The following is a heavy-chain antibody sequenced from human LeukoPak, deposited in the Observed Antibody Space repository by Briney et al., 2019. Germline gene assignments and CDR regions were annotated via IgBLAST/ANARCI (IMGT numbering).Heavy chain of an antibody. V-gene: IGHV4-39*01. D-gene: IGHD6-19*01. Sequence: SETLSLTCTVSGGSISSSSYFWGWIRQPAGKGLEWIGSIYYSGSTYYNPSLKSRVTISVDTSKNQFSLKLSSVTAADTAVYYCAGYSSGWSNGYFDYWGQGTLVTVSS. J-gene: IGHJ4*02. CDR1: GGSISSSSYF. CDR3: AGYSSGWSNGYFDY. CDR2: IYYSGST.